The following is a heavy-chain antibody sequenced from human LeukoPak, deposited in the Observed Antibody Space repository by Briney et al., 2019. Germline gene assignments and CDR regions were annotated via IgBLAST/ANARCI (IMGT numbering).Heavy chain of an antibody. V-gene: IGHV3-23*01. CDR3: AKPYTNAWLYFDD. CDR1: GFAFSSFA. J-gene: IGHJ4*02. Sequence: GGSLRLSCAASGFAFSSFAMTWVRQAPGKGLEWVSSISERGSATYYADSVKGRFTVSRDNSKNTLFLQMSSLTTEDTALYYCAKPYTNAWLYFDDWGQGVLVTVSS. CDR2: ISERGSAT. D-gene: IGHD6-19*01.